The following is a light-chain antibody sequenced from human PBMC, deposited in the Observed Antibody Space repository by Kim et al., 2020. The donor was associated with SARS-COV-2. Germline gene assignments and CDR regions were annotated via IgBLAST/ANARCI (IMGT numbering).Light chain of an antibody. Sequence: SPGERATLSCGASHRVSRNYLAWYQQKPGQAPRLLIYSASSRATGIPDRFSGSGSGTDFTLTISRLEPEDFAVFYCQQYGSSPLTFGGGTKVDIK. J-gene: IGKJ4*01. CDR1: HRVSRNY. V-gene: IGKV3-20*01. CDR3: QQYGSSPLT. CDR2: SAS.